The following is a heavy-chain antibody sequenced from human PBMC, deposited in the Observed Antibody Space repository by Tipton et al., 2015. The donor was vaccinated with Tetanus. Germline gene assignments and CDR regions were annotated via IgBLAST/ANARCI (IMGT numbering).Heavy chain of an antibody. J-gene: IGHJ4*02. CDR1: GFTFSSHD. V-gene: IGHV3-48*03. CDR2: ISTTGHST. CDR3: AREESVGGFDY. D-gene: IGHD3-16*01. Sequence: SLRLSCATSGFTFSSHDMNWVRQAPGKGLEWVSSISTTGHSTFYAASVKGRFTISRDNAQSSLFLQMNSLKAEDTALYYCAREESVGGFDYWGQGTLVTVSS.